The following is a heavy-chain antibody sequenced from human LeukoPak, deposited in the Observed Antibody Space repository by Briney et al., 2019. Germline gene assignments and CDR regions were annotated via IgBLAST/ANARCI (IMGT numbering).Heavy chain of an antibody. D-gene: IGHD2-2*02. Sequence: GGSLRLSCAASGFTFSSYSMNWVRQAPGEGLEWVSCISSSSSYIYYADSVKGRFTISRDNAKNSLYLQMNSLRAEDTAVYYCAGFCRHCYTSRAEYYFDYWGQGTLVTVSS. CDR3: AGFCRHCYTSRAEYYFDY. CDR2: ISSSSSYI. V-gene: IGHV3-21*01. J-gene: IGHJ4*02. CDR1: GFTFSSYS.